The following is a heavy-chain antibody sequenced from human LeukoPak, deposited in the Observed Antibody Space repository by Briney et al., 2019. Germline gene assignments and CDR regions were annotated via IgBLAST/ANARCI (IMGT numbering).Heavy chain of an antibody. CDR1: GYTFTGHY. CDR3: ARDPSPRVVITRSFDY. V-gene: IGHV1-2*02. D-gene: IGHD4-23*01. CDR2: INPNSGGT. Sequence: ASVKVSCKASGYTFTGHYMHWVRQAPGQGLQWMGWINPNSGGTNYAQRFQDRVTMARDTSITTAYMELSMLRSDDTAVYYCARDPSPRVVITRSFDYWGQGTLVTVSS. J-gene: IGHJ4*02.